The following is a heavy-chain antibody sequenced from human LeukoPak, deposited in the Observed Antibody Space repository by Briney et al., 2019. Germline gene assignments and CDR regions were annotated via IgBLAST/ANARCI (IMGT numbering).Heavy chain of an antibody. CDR1: GCTFSSYT. V-gene: IGHV1-69*02. D-gene: IGHD3-10*01. Sequence: SVTVSCQSSGCTFSSYTISWVRQAAGQGLAWVGRIITILGIANYAQKFQGRVTITADKSTTTAYMELSSLRSEDTAVYYCARGFSGLEFDYYYGMDVWGQGTTVTVSS. J-gene: IGHJ6*02. CDR2: IITILGIA. CDR3: ARGFSGLEFDYYYGMDV.